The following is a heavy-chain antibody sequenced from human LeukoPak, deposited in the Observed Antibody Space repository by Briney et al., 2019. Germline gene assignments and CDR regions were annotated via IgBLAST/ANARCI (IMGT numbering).Heavy chain of an antibody. D-gene: IGHD3-10*01. V-gene: IGHV4-39*01. Sequence: SEALSLTCTVSGGSISSSHYYWGWIRQTPGKGLEWIGTIYYSGTTYYNPSLESRATISEDTSKNQFSLTLRSVTAADTAVYYCARQISDYYYYYIDVWGKGTTVTVSS. J-gene: IGHJ6*03. CDR2: IYYSGTT. CDR1: GGSISSSHYY. CDR3: ARQISDYYYYYIDV.